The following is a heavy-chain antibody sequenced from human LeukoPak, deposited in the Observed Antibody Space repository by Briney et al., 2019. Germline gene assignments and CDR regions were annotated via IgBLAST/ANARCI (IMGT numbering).Heavy chain of an antibody. V-gene: IGHV4-59*08. D-gene: IGHD1-1*01. CDR3: TRHGRGFDY. Sequence: SETLSLTCTVSGGSISNYYWSWIRQPPGKGLEWIGYIYYSGSTNYNPSLKSRVSISADTSKNQFSLKLSSVTAADTAIFYCTRHGRGFDYWGQGTLVTASS. J-gene: IGHJ4*02. CDR1: GGSISNYY. CDR2: IYYSGST.